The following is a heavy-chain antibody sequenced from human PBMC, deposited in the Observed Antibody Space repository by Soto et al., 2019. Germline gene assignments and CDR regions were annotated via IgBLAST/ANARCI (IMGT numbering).Heavy chain of an antibody. J-gene: IGHJ6*02. CDR2: IYPGDSDT. D-gene: IGHD3-16*02. Sequence: GESLKISCXGSGYSFTSYWIGWVRQMPGKGLEWMGIIYPGDSDTRYSPSFQGQVTISADKPISTAYLQWSSLKASDTAMYYCPRHEAITRYPFHYGMDVWGQGTTVTVSS. V-gene: IGHV5-51*01. CDR3: PRHEAITRYPFHYGMDV. CDR1: GYSFTSYW.